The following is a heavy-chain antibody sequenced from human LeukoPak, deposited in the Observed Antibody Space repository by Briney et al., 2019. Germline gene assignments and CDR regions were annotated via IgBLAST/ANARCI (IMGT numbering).Heavy chain of an antibody. D-gene: IGHD2-21*02. J-gene: IGHJ4*02. CDR3: ARDRAYCGGDCYHHPGY. V-gene: IGHV1-2*02. CDR1: GYTFTGYY. Sequence: ASVKVSCKASGYTFTGYYMHWVRQAPGQGLEWMGWINPNSGGTNYAQKFQGRVTMTRDTSISTAYMELSRLRSDDTAVYYCARDRAYCGGDCYHHPGYWGQGTLVTVSS. CDR2: INPNSGGT.